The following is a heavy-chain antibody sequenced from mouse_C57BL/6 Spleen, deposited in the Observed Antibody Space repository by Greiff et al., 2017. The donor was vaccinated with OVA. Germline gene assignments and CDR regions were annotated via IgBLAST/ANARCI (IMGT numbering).Heavy chain of an antibody. J-gene: IGHJ3*01. CDR2: ISSGGSYT. Sequence: EVKLVESGGDLVKPGGSLKLSCAASGFTFSSYGMSWVRQTPDKRLEWVATISSGGSYTYYPDSVKGRFTISRDNAKNTLYLQMSSLKSEDTAMYYCERQGYGPGFVYWGKGTLVSVSA. V-gene: IGHV5-6*01. D-gene: IGHD1-1*02. CDR1: GFTFSSYG. CDR3: ERQGYGPGFVY.